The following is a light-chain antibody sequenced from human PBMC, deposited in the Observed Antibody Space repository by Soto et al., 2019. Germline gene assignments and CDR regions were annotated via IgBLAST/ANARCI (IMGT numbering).Light chain of an antibody. J-gene: IGKJ1*01. V-gene: IGKV1-39*01. Sequence: DIQMTQSPSSLSASVGDRVTITCRASQSISSYLNWYQQKPGKAPKLLIYAASSLQSGVSSRFRGSGSGPDFTLTLSSLQPEDFATDYSQQSYSTPRTFGLGTKVEIK. CDR1: QSISSY. CDR3: QQSYSTPRT. CDR2: AAS.